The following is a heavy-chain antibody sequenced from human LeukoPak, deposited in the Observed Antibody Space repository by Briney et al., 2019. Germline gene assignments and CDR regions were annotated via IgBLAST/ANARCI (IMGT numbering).Heavy chain of an antibody. CDR2: MSYDGSNK. CDR3: AKGGAHTIKQAFDI. J-gene: IGHJ3*02. CDR1: GFSVSSNY. V-gene: IGHV3-30*18. D-gene: IGHD1-26*01. Sequence: GGSLRLSCAASGFSVSSNYMSWVRQAPGKGLEWVAVMSYDGSNKYYADSVKGRFTISRHNSKNTLYLQMNSLRVEDTAVYYCAKGGAHTIKQAFDIWGQGTMVTVSS.